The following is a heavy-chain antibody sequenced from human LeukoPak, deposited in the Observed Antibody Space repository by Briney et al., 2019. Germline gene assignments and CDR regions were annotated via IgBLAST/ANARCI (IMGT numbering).Heavy chain of an antibody. V-gene: IGHV3-15*01. J-gene: IGHJ6*04. D-gene: IGHD2-15*01. Sequence: GGSLRLSCAASGFTFSNAWMIWVRQAPGKGLEGVVRIKSKTNDGTTDYAAPVKVRFTSSRDDSKNTLYMQINRLKTEDKAVYYCTTAPGRSCSGGSCYDGYYYYGIDVWGKGTTVTVSS. CDR3: TTAPGRSCSGGSCYDGYYYYGIDV. CDR1: GFTFSNAW. CDR2: IKSKTNDGTT.